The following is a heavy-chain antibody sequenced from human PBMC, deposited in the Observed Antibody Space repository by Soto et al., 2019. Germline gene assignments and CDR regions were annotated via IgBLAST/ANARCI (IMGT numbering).Heavy chain of an antibody. CDR2: IYHSGST. V-gene: IGHV4-30-2*01. Sequence: QRQLQESGSGLVKPSQTLSLTCAVSGGSISSGGYSWSWIRQPPGKGLEWIGYIYHSGSTYYNPSLKSRVTISVDRSKHQFSLQLSSVTAADTAVYYCARVPGLWGRGTLFTVSS. CDR3: ARVPGL. J-gene: IGHJ2*01. CDR1: GGSISSGGYS.